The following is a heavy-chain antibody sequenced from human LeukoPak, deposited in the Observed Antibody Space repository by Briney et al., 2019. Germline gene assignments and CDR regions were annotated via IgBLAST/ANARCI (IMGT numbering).Heavy chain of an antibody. CDR2: IKQDGSDQ. V-gene: IGHV3-7*01. Sequence: GGSLRLSCAASGFTFSSYWMSWVRQAPGKGLEWVANIKQDGSDQYYADFVKGRFTISKDKSKNTLYLQMNSLKIEDTAVYYCARGSVGTPPPFDFWGQGTLVTVSS. J-gene: IGHJ4*02. CDR1: GFTFSSYW. CDR3: ARGSVGTPPPFDF. D-gene: IGHD2-15*01.